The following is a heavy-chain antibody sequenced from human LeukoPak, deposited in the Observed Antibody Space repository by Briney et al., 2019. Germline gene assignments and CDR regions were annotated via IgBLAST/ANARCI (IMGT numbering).Heavy chain of an antibody. J-gene: IGHJ4*02. CDR2: AYYRSNWDN. CDR1: VDSVSSNSAT. CDR3: ARNYYGSGSYYSHFDY. V-gene: IGHV6-1*01. Sequence: SQTLSLTCAISVDSVSSNSATWNWIRQSPSRGLEWLGRAYYRSNWDNDYAVSVKSRITINPDTSKNQFSLQLKSVTPEDTAVYYCARNYYGSGSYYSHFDYWGQGTLVTVSS. D-gene: IGHD3-10*01.